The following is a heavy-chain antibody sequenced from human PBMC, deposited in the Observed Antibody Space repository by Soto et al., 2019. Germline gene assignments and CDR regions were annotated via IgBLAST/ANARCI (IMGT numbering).Heavy chain of an antibody. J-gene: IGHJ4*02. CDR3: ARDPSMVRGVITYFDY. V-gene: IGHV3-21*01. Sequence: EVQLVESGGGLVKPGGSLRLSCAASGFTFSSYSMNWVRQAPGKGLAWVSSISSSSSYIYYADSVKGRFTISRDNAKNSLYLQMNSLRAEDTAVYYCARDPSMVRGVITYFDYWGQGTLVTVSS. CDR2: ISSSSSYI. D-gene: IGHD3-10*01. CDR1: GFTFSSYS.